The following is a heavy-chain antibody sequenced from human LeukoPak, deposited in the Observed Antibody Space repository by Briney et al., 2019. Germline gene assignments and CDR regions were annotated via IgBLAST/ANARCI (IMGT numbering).Heavy chain of an antibody. CDR3: AKDQTPYY. V-gene: IGHV3-23*01. CDR1: GFTFNSYA. Sequence: GGSLRLSCAASGFTFNSYAMRWVRQAPGKGLQWVSSITGSGGNTYYPDSVKGRFTISRDNSKNTLYLQMNSLRAEDTAVYFCAKDQTPYYWGQGTLVTVSS. CDR2: ITGSGGNT. J-gene: IGHJ4*02.